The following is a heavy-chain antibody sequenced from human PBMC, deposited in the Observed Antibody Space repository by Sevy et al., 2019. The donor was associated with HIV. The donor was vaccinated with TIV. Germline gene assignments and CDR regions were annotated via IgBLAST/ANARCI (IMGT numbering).Heavy chain of an antibody. V-gene: IGHV1-24*01. CDR3: ATERKEVRYFDWLSAHPDAFDI. Sequence: ASVKVSCKVSGYTLTELSMHWVRQAPGKGLEWMGGIDPEYGETIYAQKFQGRVTMTEDTSTDTAYMELSSLRSEDTAVYYCATERKEVRYFDWLSAHPDAFDIWVQGTMVTVSS. CDR2: IDPEYGET. D-gene: IGHD3-9*01. J-gene: IGHJ3*02. CDR1: GYTLTELS.